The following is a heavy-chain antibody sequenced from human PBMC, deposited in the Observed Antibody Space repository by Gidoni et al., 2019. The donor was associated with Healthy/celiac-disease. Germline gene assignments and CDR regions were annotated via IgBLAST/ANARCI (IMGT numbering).Heavy chain of an antibody. D-gene: IGHD3-22*01. J-gene: IGHJ4*02. CDR3: TRRYYDSSGYYYEGFDY. V-gene: IGHV3-73*01. Sequence: EVQLVESGGGLVQPGGSLKLSCAASGFTFSVSAMHWVRQASGKGWEWVGRIRSKANSYATEYAASVKGRFTISRDDSKNTAYLQMNSLKTEDTAVYYCTRRYYDSSGYYYEGFDYWGQGTLVTVSS. CDR2: IRSKANSYAT. CDR1: GFTFSVSA.